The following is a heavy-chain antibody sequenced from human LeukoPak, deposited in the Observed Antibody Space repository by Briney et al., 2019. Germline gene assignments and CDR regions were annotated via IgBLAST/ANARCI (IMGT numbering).Heavy chain of an antibody. CDR2: MYYSGST. D-gene: IGHD3-10*01. Sequence: PSETLSLTCTVSGGSINSYYWSWIRQPPGKGLEWIAYMYYSGSTNYNPSLESRVTISVDTSKNQFSLKLSSVTAADTAVYYCARTTMVRGTYYMDVWGKGTTVTISS. CDR3: ARTTMVRGTYYMDV. V-gene: IGHV4-59*01. J-gene: IGHJ6*03. CDR1: GGSINSYY.